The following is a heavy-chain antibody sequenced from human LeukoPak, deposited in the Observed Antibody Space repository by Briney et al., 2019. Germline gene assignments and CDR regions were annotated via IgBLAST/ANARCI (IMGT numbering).Heavy chain of an antibody. V-gene: IGHV3-7*03. CDR2: IKQDGSEK. Sequence: GGSLRLSCAASGFTFSSYWMSWVRQAPGKGLEWVANIKQDGSEKHYVDSVKGRFTISRDNAKNSLYLQMNSLRAEDTAVYYCARGQRVLWFGISYFDYWGQGTLVTVSS. CDR1: GFTFSSYW. J-gene: IGHJ4*02. CDR3: ARGQRVLWFGISYFDY. D-gene: IGHD3-10*01.